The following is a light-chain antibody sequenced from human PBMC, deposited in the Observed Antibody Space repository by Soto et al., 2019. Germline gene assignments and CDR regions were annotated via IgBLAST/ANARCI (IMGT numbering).Light chain of an antibody. V-gene: IGLV1-40*01. CDR3: QSYDSSLSGVM. J-gene: IGLJ3*02. Sequence: QLVLTQPPSVSGAPGQRVTISCTGSSSNIGAGYDVHWYQHVPGRAPNLLIFGSTNRPSGVPDRFSGSKSGTSASLAITGLQAEDEGDYYCQSYDSSLSGVMFGGGTKVTVL. CDR1: SSNIGAGYD. CDR2: GST.